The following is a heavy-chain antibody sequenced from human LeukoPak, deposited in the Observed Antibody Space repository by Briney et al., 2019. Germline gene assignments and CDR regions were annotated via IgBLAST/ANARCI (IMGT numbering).Heavy chain of an antibody. J-gene: IGHJ4*02. V-gene: IGHV3-23*01. CDR3: AKAASGNWNDVSDY. CDR1: GFTFSTYA. D-gene: IGHD1-20*01. CDR2: ISGRGVST. Sequence: GRSLRLSCAASGFTFSTYAMSWVRQAPGKGPEWVSAISGRGVSTSYADSVRGRFTISRDNSKDTLYLQMNSLRAEDTAVYYCAKAASGNWNDVSDYWGQGTLVTVSS.